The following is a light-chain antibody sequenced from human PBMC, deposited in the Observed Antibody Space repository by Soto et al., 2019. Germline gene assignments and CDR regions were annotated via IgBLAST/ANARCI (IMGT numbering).Light chain of an antibody. CDR3: SSSAPESTYV. CDR1: MRDVGAYNL. Sequence: QSVLTQPASVSGSPGQSITISCAGTMRDVGAYNLVSWYQQHPGRAPQLIIYEVRNRPSGISFRFSGSKSGNTASLTISGLQAEDEADYYCSSSAPESTYVFGTGTKVTVL. J-gene: IGLJ1*01. CDR2: EVR. V-gene: IGLV2-14*01.